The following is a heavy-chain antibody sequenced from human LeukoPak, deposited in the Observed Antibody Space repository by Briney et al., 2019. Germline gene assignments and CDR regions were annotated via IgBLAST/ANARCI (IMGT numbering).Heavy chain of an antibody. D-gene: IGHD3-22*01. Sequence: GESLKISCKGSGYSFTSYWIGWVRQMPGKGLEWMGIIFPGDSDTRYSPSFQGQVTISADKSISTAYLRWSSLKASDTATYYCARRRGYYYDSRGSGAFDIWGQGTMVTVSS. CDR3: ARRRGYYYDSRGSGAFDI. CDR1: GYSFTSYW. CDR2: IFPGDSDT. J-gene: IGHJ3*02. V-gene: IGHV5-51*01.